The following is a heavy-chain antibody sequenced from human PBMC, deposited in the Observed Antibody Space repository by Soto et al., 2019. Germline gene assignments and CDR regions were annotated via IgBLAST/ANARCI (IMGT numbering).Heavy chain of an antibody. D-gene: IGHD4-17*01. Sequence: EVQLVESGGGLVQPGGSLRLSCAASGFTFSSYSMNWVRQAPGKGLEWVAYISSSSSTIYYADSVKGRFTISRDNAKNNPNMQLNLQRADVTAVDYAAKEGHGDYEEGDFCYYYYMDDWGQGTMVTVSS. V-gene: IGHV3-48*01. J-gene: IGHJ6*03. CDR1: GFTFSSYS. CDR3: AKEGHGDYEEGDFCYYYYMDD. CDR2: ISSSSSTI.